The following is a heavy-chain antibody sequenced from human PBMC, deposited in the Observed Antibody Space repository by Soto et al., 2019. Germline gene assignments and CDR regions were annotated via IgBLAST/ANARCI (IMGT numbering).Heavy chain of an antibody. CDR2: IIPIFGTA. D-gene: IGHD4-17*01. CDR3: ARERGDYGGNSDY. J-gene: IGHJ4*02. CDR1: GGTFSSYA. Sequence: QVQLVQSGAEVKKPGSSVKVSCKASGGTFSSYAISWVRQAPGQGLEWMGGIIPIFGTANYAQKFQGRVXXPXNXSTSTAYMELSSLSAEDTAVYYCARERGDYGGNSDYWGQGTLVTVSS. V-gene: IGHV1-69*12.